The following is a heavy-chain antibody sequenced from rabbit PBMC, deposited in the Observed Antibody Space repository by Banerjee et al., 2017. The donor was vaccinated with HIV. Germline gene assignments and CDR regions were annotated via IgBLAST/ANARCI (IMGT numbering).Heavy chain of an antibody. CDR3: ARRISSDMSL. J-gene: IGHJ4*01. CDR1: GFDFSSNA. V-gene: IGHV1S45*01. Sequence: EQLVESGGGLVQPEGSLTLTCKASGFDFSSNAMCWVRQAPGKGLELIACIYAGSSGSTYYASWAKGRFTISKTSSTTVTLQMTRLTAADTATYFCARRISSDMSLWGPGTLVTVS. CDR2: IYAGSSGST. D-gene: IGHD1-1*01.